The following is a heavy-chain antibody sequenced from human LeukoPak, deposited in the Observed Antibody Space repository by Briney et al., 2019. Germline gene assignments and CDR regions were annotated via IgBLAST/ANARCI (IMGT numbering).Heavy chain of an antibody. J-gene: IGHJ6*03. CDR2: IIPLFGTA. CDR3: ARGFWSGYLHNYYMDV. D-gene: IGHD3-3*01. V-gene: IGHV1-69*13. CDR1: GGIFTSYG. Sequence: GASVKVSCKASGGIFTSYGIGWARQDRGQGLEWVGGIIPLFGTADYAQKFQGRVTITADESTSTAYMELRSLRSEATAVYYCARGFWSGYLHNYYMDVWGKGTTVILSS.